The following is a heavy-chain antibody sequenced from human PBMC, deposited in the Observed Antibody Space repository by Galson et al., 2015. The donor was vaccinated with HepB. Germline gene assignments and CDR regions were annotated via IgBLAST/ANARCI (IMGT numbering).Heavy chain of an antibody. Sequence: SLRLSCAASTFIFSTYSMNWVRQAPGKGLEWVSYISSSSTTIFYADSVKGRFTISRDNAKNSLYLQMNSLRVEDTAIYYCARDDCGGGRCTTAFDYWGQGTLVTVSS. D-gene: IGHD2-21*01. CDR1: TFIFSTYS. CDR2: ISSSSTTI. V-gene: IGHV3-48*04. CDR3: ARDDCGGGRCTTAFDY. J-gene: IGHJ4*02.